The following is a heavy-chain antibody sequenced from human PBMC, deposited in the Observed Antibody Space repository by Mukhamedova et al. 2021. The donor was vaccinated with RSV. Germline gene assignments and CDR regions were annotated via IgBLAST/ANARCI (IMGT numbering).Heavy chain of an antibody. V-gene: IGHV3-11*06. D-gene: IGHD5-12*01. J-gene: IGHJ3*02. Sequence: VKGRFTISRDNAKNSLYLQMNSLRAEDTAVYYCARDSPVVARSAFDIWGQGTMVTVSS. CDR3: ARDSPVVARSAFDI.